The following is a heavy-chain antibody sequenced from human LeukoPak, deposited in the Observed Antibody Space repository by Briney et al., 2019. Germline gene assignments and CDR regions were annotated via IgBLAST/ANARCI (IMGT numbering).Heavy chain of an antibody. CDR2: IWYDGSKK. J-gene: IGHJ4*02. CDR1: GFTFSDHG. Sequence: GGSLRLSCAASGFTFSDHGMHWVRQTPGKGLEWVALIWYDGSKKYYADSVKGRFTISRDNSKNTLYLQMDSLRTEDTAFYYCARATESDYWGQRTLVTVSS. CDR3: ARATESDY. V-gene: IGHV3-33*01.